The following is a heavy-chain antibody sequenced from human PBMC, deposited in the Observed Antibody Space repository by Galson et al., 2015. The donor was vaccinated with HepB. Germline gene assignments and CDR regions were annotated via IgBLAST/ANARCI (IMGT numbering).Heavy chain of an antibody. CDR3: ARDAPGQWLVSWFDP. CDR1: GDSVSSNSAA. CDR2: TYYRSKWYN. D-gene: IGHD6-19*01. V-gene: IGHV6-1*01. J-gene: IGHJ5*02. Sequence: CAISGDSVSSNSAAWNWIRQSPSRGLEWLGRTYYRSKWYNDYAVSVKSRITINPDTSKNQFSLQLNSVTPEDTAVYYCARDAPGQWLVSWFDPWVQGTLGTVSS.